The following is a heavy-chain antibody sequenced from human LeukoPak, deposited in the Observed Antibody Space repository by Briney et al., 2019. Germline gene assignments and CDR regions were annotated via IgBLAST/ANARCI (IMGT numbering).Heavy chain of an antibody. CDR1: GYNFPNYW. V-gene: IGHV5-51*01. J-gene: IGHJ4*02. Sequence: GEPLQISCKGSGYNFPNYWIGWVRQMPGKGLEWMGIIYPGDSETRYSPSFQGQVTISADKSISTAYLQWSSLKASDTAMYYCARALNYGDPFADYWGQGTLVTVSS. CDR3: ARALNYGDPFADY. D-gene: IGHD4-17*01. CDR2: IYPGDSET.